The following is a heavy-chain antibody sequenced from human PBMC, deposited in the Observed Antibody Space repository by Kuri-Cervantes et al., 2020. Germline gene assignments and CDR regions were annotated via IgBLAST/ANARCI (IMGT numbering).Heavy chain of an antibody. CDR3: ARIGTGYKFRFDP. J-gene: IGHJ5*02. V-gene: IGHV3-48*01. CDR1: GFTFSSYS. CDR2: ISSSSSTI. Sequence: GESLKISCAASGFTFSSYSMNWVRQAPGKGLEWVSYISSSSSTIYYADSVKGRFTIPRDNAKNSLYLQMNSLRAEDTAVYYFARIGTGYKFRFDPWGQGTLVTVSS. D-gene: IGHD3-9*01.